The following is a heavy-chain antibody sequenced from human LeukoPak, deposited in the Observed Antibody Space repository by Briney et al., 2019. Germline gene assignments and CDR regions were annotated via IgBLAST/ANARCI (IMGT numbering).Heavy chain of an antibody. Sequence: SETLSLTCAVYGGSFSGYYWSWIRQPPGKGLEWIGYIYYSGSTNYNPSLKSRVTISVDTSKNQFSLKLSSVTAADTAVYYCARHGDSSGPYFDYWGQGTLVTVSS. CDR2: IYYSGST. J-gene: IGHJ4*02. D-gene: IGHD3-22*01. CDR3: ARHGDSSGPYFDY. CDR1: GGSFSGYY. V-gene: IGHV4-59*08.